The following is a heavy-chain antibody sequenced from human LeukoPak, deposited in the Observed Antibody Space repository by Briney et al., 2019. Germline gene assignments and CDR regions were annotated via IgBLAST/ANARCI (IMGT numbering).Heavy chain of an antibody. V-gene: IGHV3-30-3*01. D-gene: IGHD2-2*01. CDR1: GFTFSSYA. Sequence: GRSLRLSCAASGFTFSSYAMHWVRQAPGKGLEWVAVISYDGSNKYYADSVKGRFTISRDNSKNTLYLQMNSLRAEDTAVYYCAGDYCSSTSCSFFDYWGQGTLVTVSS. CDR2: ISYDGSNK. J-gene: IGHJ4*02. CDR3: AGDYCSSTSCSFFDY.